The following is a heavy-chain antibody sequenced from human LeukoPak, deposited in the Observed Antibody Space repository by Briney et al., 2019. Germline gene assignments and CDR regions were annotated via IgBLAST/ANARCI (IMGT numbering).Heavy chain of an antibody. J-gene: IGHJ4*02. CDR3: ARVRSPRYFDY. V-gene: IGHV3-21*01. Sequence: PGGSLRLSCAASGFTFSTYSMNWVRQAPGKGLEWVSSISSSSTYIYYADSVKGRFTISRDNAKNSLYLQMNSLRAEDTAVYYCARVRSPRYFDYWGQGTLVTVSS. CDR2: ISSSSTYI. CDR1: GFTFSTYS.